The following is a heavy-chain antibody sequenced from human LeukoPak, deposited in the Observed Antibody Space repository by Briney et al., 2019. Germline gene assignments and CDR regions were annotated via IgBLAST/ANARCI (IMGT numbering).Heavy chain of an antibody. J-gene: IGHJ6*02. D-gene: IGHD6-13*01. Sequence: GGSLRLSCAASGFSFRSYEMNWVRQAPGKGGQWGLDIDTSGNTIYYAESVKGRFTISRDYDGNSLYLQMNSLRAEDTALYYCARGVGRAYYYYTMDVWGQGTTVTVS. CDR1: GFSFRSYE. CDR3: ARGVGRAYYYYTMDV. V-gene: IGHV3-48*03. CDR2: IDTSGNTI.